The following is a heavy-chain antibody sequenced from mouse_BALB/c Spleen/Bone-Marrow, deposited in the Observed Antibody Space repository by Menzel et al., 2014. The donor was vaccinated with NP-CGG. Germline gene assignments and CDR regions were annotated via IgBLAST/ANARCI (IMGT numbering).Heavy chain of an antibody. CDR3: ARGRTRGYTMDY. CDR1: GFTFSSYA. Sequence: EAQLVESGGGLVKPGGSLKLSCAASGFTFSSYAMSWVRQTPEKRLEWVASISSGSSTYYPDSVKGRFTISRDNARNILYLQMSSLRSEDTAMYYCARGRTRGYTMDYWGQGTSVTVSS. V-gene: IGHV5-6-5*01. CDR2: ISSGSST. J-gene: IGHJ4*01.